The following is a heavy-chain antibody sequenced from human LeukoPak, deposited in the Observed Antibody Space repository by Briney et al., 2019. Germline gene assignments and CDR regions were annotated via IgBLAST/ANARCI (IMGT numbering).Heavy chain of an antibody. CDR2: TSYDGSDK. CDR3: ARDDGDYAHPVDY. V-gene: IGHV3-30-3*01. Sequence: GRSLRLSCAASGFTFSSYAMHWVRQAPGKGLEWVAVTSYDGSDKYYADSVKGRFTTSRDNSKNTLYLQMNSLRAEDRAVYYCARDDGDYAHPVDYWGQGTLVTVSS. D-gene: IGHD4-17*01. CDR1: GFTFSSYA. J-gene: IGHJ4*02.